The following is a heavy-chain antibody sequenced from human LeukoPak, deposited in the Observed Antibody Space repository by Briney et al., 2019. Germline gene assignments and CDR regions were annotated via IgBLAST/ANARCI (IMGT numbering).Heavy chain of an antibody. Sequence: SVKVSCKASGGTFSSYAINWVRQAPGQGLEWMGRIIPIFGTVNYAQKFQGRVTVTRDTSTSTVYMELSRLRSDDTAVYYCAKGPPITLVRGGQWYYYMDVWGKGTTVTISS. D-gene: IGHD3-10*01. CDR3: AKGPPITLVRGGQWYYYMDV. V-gene: IGHV1-69*05. J-gene: IGHJ6*03. CDR2: IIPIFGTV. CDR1: GGTFSSYA.